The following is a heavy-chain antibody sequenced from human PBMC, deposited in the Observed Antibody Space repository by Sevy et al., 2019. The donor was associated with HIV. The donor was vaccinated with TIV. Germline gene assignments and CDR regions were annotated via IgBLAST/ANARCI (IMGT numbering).Heavy chain of an antibody. CDR2: ILYDGSSQ. V-gene: IGHV3-30*03. CDR3: VSGASIAAAGNFAY. D-gene: IGHD6-13*01. Sequence: GGSLRLSCAASGFIFSTYGMHWVRQAPGKGLEWVALILYDGSSQYYADSVQGRFTISRDNSKNTLDLQMNSLRAEDTAVYYCVSGASIAAAGNFAYWGQGTLVTVSS. J-gene: IGHJ4*02. CDR1: GFIFSTYG.